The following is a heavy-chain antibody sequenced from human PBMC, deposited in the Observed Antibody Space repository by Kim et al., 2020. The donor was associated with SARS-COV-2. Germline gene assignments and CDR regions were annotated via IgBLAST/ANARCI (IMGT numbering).Heavy chain of an antibody. J-gene: IGHJ3*02. CDR1: GGSISSGAYY. CDR2: IYRSGST. CDR3: ARDLTPSTYAFDI. Sequence: SETLSLTCTVSGGSISSGAYYWNWIRQHPGKGLEWIGYIYRSGSTYYNPSLKSRVTISVHTSKNQFSLTLSSVTAADTAVYYCARDLTPSTYAFDIWGQG. V-gene: IGHV4-31*03.